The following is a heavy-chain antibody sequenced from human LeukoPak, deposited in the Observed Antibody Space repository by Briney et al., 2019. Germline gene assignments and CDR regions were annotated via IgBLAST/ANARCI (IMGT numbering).Heavy chain of an antibody. Sequence: SETLSLTCAVYGGSFSGYYWSWIRQPAGKGLEWIGRIYISGSTNYNPSLKSRVTISVDRSKNQFSLKLSSVTAADTAVYYCARIYCGGDCRGYYYHYYMDVWGKGTTVTISS. CDR1: GGSFSGYY. CDR3: ARIYCGGDCRGYYYHYYMDV. CDR2: IYISGST. V-gene: IGHV4-59*10. D-gene: IGHD2-21*02. J-gene: IGHJ6*03.